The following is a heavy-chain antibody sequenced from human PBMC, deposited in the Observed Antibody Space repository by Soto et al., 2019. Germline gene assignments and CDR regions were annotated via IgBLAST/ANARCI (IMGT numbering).Heavy chain of an antibody. D-gene: IGHD3-10*01. CDR1: GGSISSGGYY. CDR3: ARGRGITMVRGAQGNDDY. V-gene: IGHV4-31*03. CDR2: VYYSGST. J-gene: IGHJ4*02. Sequence: QVQLQESGPGLVKPSQTLSLTCTVSGGSISSGGYYWSWIRQHPGKGLEWIGYVYYSGSTYYNPSLKSRVTISVDTSKNQFSLKLSSVTAADTAVYYCARGRGITMVRGAQGNDDYWGQGTLVTVSS.